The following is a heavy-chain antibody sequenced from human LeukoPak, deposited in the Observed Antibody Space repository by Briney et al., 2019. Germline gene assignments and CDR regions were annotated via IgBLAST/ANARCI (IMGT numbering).Heavy chain of an antibody. CDR1: GFSFSSYW. CDR2: IKQDGSDK. J-gene: IGHJ4*02. CDR3: ARASAVAGTRDH. Sequence: PGGSLRPSCAASGFSFSSYWMSWVRQAPGKGLEWVANIKQDGSDKYYVDSVKGRFTISRDNAKNSLYLQMNSLRAEDSALYYCARASAVAGTRDHWGQGTLVTVSS. V-gene: IGHV3-7*01. D-gene: IGHD6-19*01.